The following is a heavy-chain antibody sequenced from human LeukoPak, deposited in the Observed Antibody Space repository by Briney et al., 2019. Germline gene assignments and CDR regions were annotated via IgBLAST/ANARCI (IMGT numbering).Heavy chain of an antibody. D-gene: IGHD3-22*01. V-gene: IGHV3-73*01. Sequence: GGSLKLPCAASGFTFSGSAMHWVRQASGKGVEWVGRIRDKANNYATVYAASVKGRFTISRDDSKNTAYLQMNGLKTEDTAVYYCTPTPYYHDSSGLYLGEGWFDPWGQGTLVTVSS. CDR3: TPTPYYHDSSGLYLGEGWFDP. CDR2: IRDKANNYAT. J-gene: IGHJ5*02. CDR1: GFTFSGSA.